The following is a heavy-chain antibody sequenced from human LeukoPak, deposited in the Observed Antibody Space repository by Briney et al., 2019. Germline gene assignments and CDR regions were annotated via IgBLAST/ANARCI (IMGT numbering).Heavy chain of an antibody. CDR2: FDPEDGET. D-gene: IGHD4-23*01. V-gene: IGHV1-24*01. Sequence: GASVKVSCKVSGYTLTELSMHWVRQAPGKGLEWMGGFDPEDGETIYAQKFQGRVTMTEDTSTDTAYMELSSLRSEDTAVYYCATVRGGDYGGKGTFDYWGQGTLVTVSS. J-gene: IGHJ4*02. CDR3: ATVRGGDYGGKGTFDY. CDR1: GYTLTELS.